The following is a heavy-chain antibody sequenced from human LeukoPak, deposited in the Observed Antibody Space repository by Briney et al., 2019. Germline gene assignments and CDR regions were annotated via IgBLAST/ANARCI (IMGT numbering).Heavy chain of an antibody. CDR1: GGSISSTTSY. J-gene: IGHJ3*02. CDR2: IYYSGNT. D-gene: IGHD3-22*01. V-gene: IGHV4-39*01. CDR3: ARVTLSSGYMFAFDM. Sequence: SETLSLTCAVSGGSISSTTSYWGWIRQPPGKGLEWIGSIYYSGNTYYNPSLKSRVSISVDTSKNQFSLRLSSVTAADTAVYYCARVTLSSGYMFAFDMWGQGTMVTVSS.